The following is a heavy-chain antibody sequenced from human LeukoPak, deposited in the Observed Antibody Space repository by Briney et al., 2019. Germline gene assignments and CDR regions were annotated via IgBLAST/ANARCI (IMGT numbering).Heavy chain of an antibody. V-gene: IGHV4-59*01. CDR3: ARDGGQRGYSYGYALDFDY. Sequence: SETLSLTCTVSGGSISSYYWSWIRQPPGKGLGWIGYIYYSGSTNYNPSLKSRVTISVDTSKNQFSLKLSSVTAADTAVYYCARDGGQRGYSYGYALDFDYWGQGTLVTVSS. CDR1: GGSISSYY. CDR2: IYYSGST. J-gene: IGHJ4*02. D-gene: IGHD5-18*01.